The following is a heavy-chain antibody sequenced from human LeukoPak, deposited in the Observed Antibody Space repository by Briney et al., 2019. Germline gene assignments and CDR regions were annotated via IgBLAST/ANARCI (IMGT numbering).Heavy chain of an antibody. D-gene: IGHD3-10*01. J-gene: IGHJ6*04. CDR1: GYTFTSYG. CDR3: ARERPNSYYGWGIYVYGRDV. CDR2: ISTYNGNT. V-gene: IGHV1-18*01. Sequence: ASVKVSCKASGYTFTSYGISWVRQAPGQGLEWMGWISTYNGNTSYAQKFQGRVTMTRDTSTSTVYMELSSLRSEDTAVYYCARERPNSYYGWGIYVYGRDVWAKGTTVTVSS.